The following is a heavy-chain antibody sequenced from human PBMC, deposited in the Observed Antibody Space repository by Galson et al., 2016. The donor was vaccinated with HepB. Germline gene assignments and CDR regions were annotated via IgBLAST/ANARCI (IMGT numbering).Heavy chain of an antibody. J-gene: IGHJ6*02. D-gene: IGHD2-2*01. CDR3: ARESRKDSSSWYGGMDV. Sequence: SLRLSCAASGFRFGDHAMNWVRQVSGKGLEWVAGINWQSGNVAYAGSVAGRFTVSRDNAENSLYLQMNSLRPEDTALYYCARESRKDSSSWYGGMDVWGQGTTVTVS. V-gene: IGHV3-9*01. CDR1: GFRFGDHA. CDR2: INWQSGNV.